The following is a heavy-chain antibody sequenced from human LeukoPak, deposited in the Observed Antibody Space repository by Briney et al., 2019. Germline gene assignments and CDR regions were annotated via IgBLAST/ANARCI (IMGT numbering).Heavy chain of an antibody. CDR2: IYSGGST. V-gene: IGHV3-23*03. CDR3: AKVQEMDTILPPFHY. Sequence: GGSLRPSCAASGFTFSTYAMSWVRQAPGKGLEWVSVIYSGGSTYYADSVKGRFTISRDNSKNTLYLQVNSLRAADTAIYYCAKVQEMDTILPPFHYWGQGTLVTVSS. J-gene: IGHJ4*02. CDR1: GFTFSTYA. D-gene: IGHD5-24*01.